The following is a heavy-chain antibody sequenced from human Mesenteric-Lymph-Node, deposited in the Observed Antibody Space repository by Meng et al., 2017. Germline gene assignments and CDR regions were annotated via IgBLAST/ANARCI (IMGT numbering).Heavy chain of an antibody. CDR1: GYTFTSYA. J-gene: IGHJ4*02. CDR2: INAGNGNT. V-gene: IGHV1-3*01. Sequence: ASVKVSCKASGYTFTSYAMHWVRQAPGQRLEWMGWINAGNGNTKYSQKFQGRVTMTRDTSISTAYMELSRLRSDDTAVYYCARAGRIAVAGTVDYWGQGTLVTVSS. D-gene: IGHD6-19*01. CDR3: ARAGRIAVAGTVDY.